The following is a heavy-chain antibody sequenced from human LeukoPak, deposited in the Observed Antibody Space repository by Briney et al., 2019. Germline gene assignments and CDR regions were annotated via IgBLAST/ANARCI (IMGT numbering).Heavy chain of an antibody. D-gene: IGHD3-22*01. CDR2: ISAYNGNT. V-gene: IGHV1-18*01. CDR3: ARETYYYDSSGPHDAFDI. J-gene: IGHJ3*02. CDR1: GYTFTSYG. Sequence: ASVKVSCEASGYTFTSYGISWVRQAPGQGLEWMGWISAYNGNTNYAQKLQGRVTMTTDTSTSTAYMELRSLRSDDTAVYYCARETYYYDSSGPHDAFDIWGQGTMVTVSS.